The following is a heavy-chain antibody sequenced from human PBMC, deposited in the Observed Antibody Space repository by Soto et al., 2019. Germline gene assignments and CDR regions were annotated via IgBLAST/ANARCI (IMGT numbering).Heavy chain of an antibody. D-gene: IGHD5-18*01. CDR3: AKEGSGYSLVFDY. CDR1: GFTFSSYG. CDR2: ISYDGSNK. Sequence: QVRLVESGGGVVQPGRSLRLSCAASGFTFSSYGMHWVRQAPGKGLEWVAVISYDGSNKYYADSVKGRFTISRDNSKNTLYLQMNSLRAEDTAVYYCAKEGSGYSLVFDYWGQGTLVTVSS. V-gene: IGHV3-30*18. J-gene: IGHJ4*02.